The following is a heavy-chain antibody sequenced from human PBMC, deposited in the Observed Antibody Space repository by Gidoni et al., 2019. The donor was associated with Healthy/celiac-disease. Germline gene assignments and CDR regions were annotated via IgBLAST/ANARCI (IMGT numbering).Heavy chain of an antibody. J-gene: IGHJ5*02. Sequence: MHWVRQAPGKGLEWVAVISYDGSNKYYADSVKGRFTISRDNSKNTLYLQMNSLRAEDTAVYYCARYSSSSDFDWFDPWGQGTLVTVSS. D-gene: IGHD6-6*01. CDR3: ARYSSSSDFDWFDP. V-gene: IGHV3-30*03. CDR2: ISYDGSNK.